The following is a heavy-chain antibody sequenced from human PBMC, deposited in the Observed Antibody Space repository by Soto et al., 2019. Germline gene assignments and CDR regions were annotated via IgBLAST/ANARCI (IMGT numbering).Heavy chain of an antibody. Sequence: PSETLSLTCAVSGGSFTSNNWWTWVRQPPGQGLEWIGEIYRTGSTNYNPSLKSRVTISLDKSENQFSLKVTSLTAADTAVYYCARDNGLGWRYFLPADAFDIWGQGTMVT. J-gene: IGHJ3*02. D-gene: IGHD3-9*01. V-gene: IGHV4-4*02. CDR3: ARDNGLGWRYFLPADAFDI. CDR2: IYRTGST. CDR1: GGSFTSNNW.